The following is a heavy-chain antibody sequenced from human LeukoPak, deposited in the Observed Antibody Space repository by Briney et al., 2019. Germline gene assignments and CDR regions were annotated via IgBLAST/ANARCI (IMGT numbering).Heavy chain of an antibody. V-gene: IGHV1-18*04. CDR3: ARGIYYYGPGNYGMDV. Sequence: GVSVTVSCKASGYTFTSYGITWVRQAPGQGLEWMGWISAYKGNTNYAQKLQGRVTMTTDTSTSTAYMELMSLRSDDTAVYYCARGIYYYGPGNYGMDVWGKGTTVTVSS. CDR1: GYTFTSYG. J-gene: IGHJ6*04. CDR2: ISAYKGNT. D-gene: IGHD3-10*01.